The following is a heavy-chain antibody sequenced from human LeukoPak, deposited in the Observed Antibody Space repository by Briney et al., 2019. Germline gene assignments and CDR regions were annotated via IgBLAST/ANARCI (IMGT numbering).Heavy chain of an antibody. J-gene: IGHJ4*02. Sequence: ASVKVSCKASGHTFTAYYMHWVRQAPGQGLEWMGRINPNSGDTNYAQKFQGRVTITRDTSISTAYMELSRLRSDDTAVYYCARDKGRDGYTAFDYWGQGTLVTVSS. D-gene: IGHD5-24*01. CDR1: GHTFTAYY. CDR2: INPNSGDT. CDR3: ARDKGRDGYTAFDY. V-gene: IGHV1-2*06.